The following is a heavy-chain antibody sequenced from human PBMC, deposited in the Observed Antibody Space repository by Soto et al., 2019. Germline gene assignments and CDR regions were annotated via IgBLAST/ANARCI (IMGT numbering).Heavy chain of an antibody. CDR2: LDQDGGEK. CDR1: EFSFSDYW. J-gene: IGHJ5*02. Sequence: EVQLVESGGGLVQPGGSLRLSCAASEFSFSDYWMAWVRQAPGKGLEWVANLDQDGGEKHYVDSVKGRFTISRDNAKDSLYLPINSLRAEDTAVYYCARGGNWFYPWGQGTLVTVSS. D-gene: IGHD3-10*01. V-gene: IGHV3-7*05. CDR3: ARGGNWFYP.